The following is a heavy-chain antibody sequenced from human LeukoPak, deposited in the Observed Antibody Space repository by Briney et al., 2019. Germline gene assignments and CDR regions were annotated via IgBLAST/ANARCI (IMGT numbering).Heavy chain of an antibody. Sequence: RASVTVSCKASGYTFTGYYMHWVRQAPGQGLEWMGWINPNSGGTNYAQKFQGRVTMTRDTSISTAYMELSRLRSDDTAVYYCARDPFCGGDCYQDYWGQGTLVTVSS. CDR2: INPNSGGT. D-gene: IGHD2-21*02. CDR3: ARDPFCGGDCYQDY. V-gene: IGHV1-2*02. J-gene: IGHJ4*02. CDR1: GYTFTGYY.